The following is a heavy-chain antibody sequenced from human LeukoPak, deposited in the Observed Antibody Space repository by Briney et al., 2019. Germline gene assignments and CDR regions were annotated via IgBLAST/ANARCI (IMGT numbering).Heavy chain of an antibody. CDR2: IYYSGST. Sequence: SETLSLTCTVSGGSISSSSYYWGWIRQPPGKGLEWIGSIYYSGSTYYNPSLKSRVTISVDTSKNQFSLKLSSVTAADTAVYYCAMYDYASGSFDPWGQGTLVTVSS. J-gene: IGHJ5*02. CDR1: GGSISSSSYY. CDR3: AMYDYASGSFDP. V-gene: IGHV4-39*01. D-gene: IGHD3-10*01.